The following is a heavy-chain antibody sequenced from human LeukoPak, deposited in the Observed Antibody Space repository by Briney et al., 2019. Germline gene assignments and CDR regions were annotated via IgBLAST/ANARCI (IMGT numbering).Heavy chain of an antibody. CDR2: INYTGRT. D-gene: IGHD4-11*01. J-gene: IGHJ3*02. Sequence: PSETLSLTCVVYIGSFNDYHWTWIRQPPGKGLEWMGEINYTGRTNYNPSLKSRATISVETSMHQSSLKWSSVTAADTGVYYCARRTLKVTENDAFDIWSRGTMVTVSS. V-gene: IGHV4-34*01. CDR3: ARRTLKVTENDAFDI. CDR1: IGSFNDYH.